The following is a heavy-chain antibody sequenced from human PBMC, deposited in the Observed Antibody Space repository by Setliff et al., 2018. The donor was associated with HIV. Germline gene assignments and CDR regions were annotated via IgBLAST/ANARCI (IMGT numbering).Heavy chain of an antibody. D-gene: IGHD4-17*01. V-gene: IGHV4-4*02. CDR3: ARLTTGAAFDI. Sequence: SETLSLTCAVSGGSISSTNWWSWVRQPPGKGLEWIGEIYHSGSTNYKPSLKSRVTISVDKSKNQFSLKLSSVTAADTAVYYCARLTTGAAFDIWGQGSMVTVSS. J-gene: IGHJ3*02. CDR2: IYHSGST. CDR1: GGSISSTNW.